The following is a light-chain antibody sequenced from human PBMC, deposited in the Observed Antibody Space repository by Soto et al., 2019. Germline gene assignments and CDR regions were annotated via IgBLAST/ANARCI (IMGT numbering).Light chain of an antibody. V-gene: IGKV1-27*01. Sequence: DIQMTQSPTSLSASVGDRVTITCRSSQGIRNFVAWYQQKPGKAPKLLIYAASTLQSGVPSRFSGSGSGTDFTLTINSLQPEDVATYSCQRYSSVPVFGPGTKVELK. J-gene: IGKJ3*01. CDR1: QGIRNF. CDR3: QRYSSVPV. CDR2: AAS.